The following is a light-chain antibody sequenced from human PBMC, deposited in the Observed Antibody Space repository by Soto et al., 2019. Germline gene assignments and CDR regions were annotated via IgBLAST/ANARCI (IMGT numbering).Light chain of an antibody. CDR3: CSYAGSSTGV. CDR2: EGS. J-gene: IGLJ1*01. Sequence: SVLTPAASLSGSSGQWITVSCTGPRSVVGSYNLVSWYQQHPGKAPKLMIYEGSKRPSGVSNRFSGSKSGNTASLTISGLQAEDEADYYCCSYAGSSTGVFGTGTKVTVL. CDR1: RSVVGSYNL. V-gene: IGLV2-23*01.